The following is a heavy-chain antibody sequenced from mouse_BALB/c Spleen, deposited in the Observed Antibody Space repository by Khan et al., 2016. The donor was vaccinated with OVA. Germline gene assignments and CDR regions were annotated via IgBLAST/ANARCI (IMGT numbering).Heavy chain of an antibody. J-gene: IGHJ3*01. CDR1: GYSITSDYA. D-gene: IGHD3-3*01. Sequence: EVKLLESGPGLVKPSQSLSLTCTVTGYSITSDYAWNWIRQFPGNKLEWMGYITYSGSTSYTPSLKSRFSITRDTSKNQFFLQLNSVTTEDTATYSCTRGRAYWGQGTLVTVSA. CDR2: ITYSGST. V-gene: IGHV3-2*02. CDR3: TRGRAY.